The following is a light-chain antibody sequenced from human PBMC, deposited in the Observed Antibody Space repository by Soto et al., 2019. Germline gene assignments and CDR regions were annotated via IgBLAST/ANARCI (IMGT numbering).Light chain of an antibody. Sequence: EIVLTQSPATLSLSPGERATLSCRASQSVGLAIAWYQHKPGQAPRLLIYGASNRATGIPDRFSGSGSGTDFTLTISRLEPEDFVVYYCQQYGRSPTFGQGTKVDIK. J-gene: IGKJ1*01. CDR3: QQYGRSPT. CDR1: QSVGLA. V-gene: IGKV3-20*01. CDR2: GAS.